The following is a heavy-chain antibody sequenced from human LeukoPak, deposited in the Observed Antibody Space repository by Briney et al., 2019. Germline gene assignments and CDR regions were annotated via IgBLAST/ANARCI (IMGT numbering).Heavy chain of an antibody. D-gene: IGHD6-19*01. CDR1: GFTFDDYA. Sequence: PGGSLRLSCAASGFTFDDYAMHWVRLVPGKGLEWVSGISWNSAGIGYADSVKGRFTISRDNAKNSLYLQMNSLRPEDTALYYCAKESGSGWPYFDYWGQGTLVTVSS. CDR3: AKESGSGWPYFDY. CDR2: ISWNSAGI. V-gene: IGHV3-9*01. J-gene: IGHJ4*02.